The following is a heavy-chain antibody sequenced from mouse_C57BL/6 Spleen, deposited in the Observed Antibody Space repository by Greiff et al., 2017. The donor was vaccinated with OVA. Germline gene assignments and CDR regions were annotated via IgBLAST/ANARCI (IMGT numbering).Heavy chain of an antibody. J-gene: IGHJ2*01. CDR3: ARGDSSGYGSYFDY. CDR1: GYTFTSYG. D-gene: IGHD3-2*02. V-gene: IGHV1-81*01. CDR2: IYPRSGNT. Sequence: VQLQQSGAELARPGASVKLSCKASGYTFTSYGISWVKQRTGQGLEWIGEIYPRSGNTYYNEKFKGKATLTADKSSSTAYMELRSLTSEDSAVYFCARGDSSGYGSYFDYWGQGTTLTVSS.